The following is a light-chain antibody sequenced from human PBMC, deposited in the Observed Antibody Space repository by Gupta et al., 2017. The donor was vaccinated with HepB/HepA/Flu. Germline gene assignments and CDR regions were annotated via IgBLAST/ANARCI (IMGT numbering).Light chain of an antibody. CDR3: ASWDDSLCAQV. CDR1: SSNLGSRH. CDR2: FTN. V-gene: IGLV1-47*02. Sequence: QSVLTQPPSASGTPGQGVTLSCFGSSSNLGSRHVYWYKQVPGTAPKVLIHFTNQRPSGVPDRFSGSKSGTSASLAITGLRSDDEADYLCASWDDSLCAQVFGGWTNLTVL. J-gene: IGLJ2*01.